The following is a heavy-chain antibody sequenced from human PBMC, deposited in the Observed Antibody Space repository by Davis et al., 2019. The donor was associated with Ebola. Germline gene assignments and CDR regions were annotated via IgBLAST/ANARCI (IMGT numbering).Heavy chain of an antibody. CDR3: AKQESLYGSSDY. CDR2: IYPGDSDT. Sequence: GGSLRLSCKTSGYTFSNYWIAWVRQTPAKGLEWMGIIYPGDSDTRYSPSFEGQVTISVDRSISTAYLQWSSLKASDTAMYYCAKQESLYGSSDYWGQGTLVTVSS. D-gene: IGHD3-22*01. CDR1: GYTFSNYW. V-gene: IGHV5-51*01. J-gene: IGHJ4*02.